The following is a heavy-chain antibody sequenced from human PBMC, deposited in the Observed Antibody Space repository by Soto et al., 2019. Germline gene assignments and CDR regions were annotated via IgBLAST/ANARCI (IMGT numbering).Heavy chain of an antibody. D-gene: IGHD3-10*01. CDR3: ARDSITMVRGLYYYYMDV. J-gene: IGHJ6*03. CDR1: GFTFSSYS. Sequence: EVRLVESGGGLVKPGGSLRLSCAASGFTFSSYSMNWVRQAPGKGLEWVSSISSSSSYIYYADSVKGRFTISRDNAKNSLYLQMNSLRAEDTAVYYCARDSITMVRGLYYYYMDVWGKGTTVTVSS. V-gene: IGHV3-21*01. CDR2: ISSSSSYI.